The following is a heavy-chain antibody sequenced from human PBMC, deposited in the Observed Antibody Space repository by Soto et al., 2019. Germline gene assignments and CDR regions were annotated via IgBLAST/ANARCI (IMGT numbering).Heavy chain of an antibody. CDR3: ARDPGGYDSTGEAFDY. CDR2: ISSSSSTI. Sequence: GGSLRLSCAASGFTFSSYSMNWVRQAPGKGLEWVSYISSSSSTIYYADSVKGRFTISRDNAKNSLYLQMNSLRAEDTAVYYCARDPGGYDSTGEAFDYWGQGTLVTVSS. J-gene: IGHJ4*02. D-gene: IGHD5-12*01. CDR1: GFTFSSYS. V-gene: IGHV3-48*01.